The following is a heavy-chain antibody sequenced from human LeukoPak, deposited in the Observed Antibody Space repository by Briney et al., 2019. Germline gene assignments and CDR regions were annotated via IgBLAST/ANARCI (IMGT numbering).Heavy chain of an antibody. J-gene: IGHJ4*02. D-gene: IGHD6-13*01. CDR3: ARVTGYMTEDFFDY. CDR1: GGSISSYY. CDR2: IYYSGST. V-gene: IGHV4-59*01. Sequence: SETLSLTCTVSGGSISSYYWSWIRQPPGKGLEWIGYIYYSGSTDYNPSLKSRVTISVDTSRNQFSLRLSSVTAADTAVYYCARVTGYMTEDFFDYWGQGTLVTVSS.